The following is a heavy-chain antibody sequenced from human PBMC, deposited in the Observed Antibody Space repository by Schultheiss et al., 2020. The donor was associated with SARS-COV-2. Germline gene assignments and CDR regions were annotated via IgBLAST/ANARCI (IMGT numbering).Heavy chain of an antibody. Sequence: GSLRLSCAASGFTFSSYAMHWVRQAPGKGLEWVAVISYDGSNKYYADSVKGRFTISRDNSKNTLYLQMNSLRAEDTAVYYCASDPRRGRRSSSYPHVYWGQGTLVTVSS. V-gene: IGHV3-30*04. J-gene: IGHJ4*02. D-gene: IGHD2-2*01. CDR2: ISYDGSNK. CDR3: ASDPRRGRRSSSYPHVY. CDR1: GFTFSSYA.